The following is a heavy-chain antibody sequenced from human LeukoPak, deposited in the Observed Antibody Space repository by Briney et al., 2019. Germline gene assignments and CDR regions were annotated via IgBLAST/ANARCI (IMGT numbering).Heavy chain of an antibody. CDR1: GFTFTNSA. J-gene: IGHJ4*02. D-gene: IGHD1-26*01. CDR3: ARDRRQWELYRYYFDY. CDR2: IVVGSGNT. Sequence: GASVKVSCKASGFTFTNSAMQWVRQARGQRLEWIGWIVVGSGNTNYAQKFQERVTITRDMSTSTADMELSSLTSEDTAVYYCARDRRQWELYRYYFDYWGQGTLVTVSS. V-gene: IGHV1-58*02.